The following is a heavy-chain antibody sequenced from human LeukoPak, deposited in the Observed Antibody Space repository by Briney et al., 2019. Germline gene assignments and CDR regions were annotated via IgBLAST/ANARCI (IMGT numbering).Heavy chain of an antibody. Sequence: PSETLSLTCTVSGDSISSAYWGWIRQSAGKGLEYIGRLYVNGSPNSNPSLKSRVTMSLDTSKNQFSLKMMSVTAADSAIYFCARMPVPIHDAFDIWGQGTAVMVSS. D-gene: IGHD2-2*01. J-gene: IGHJ3*02. CDR2: LYVNGSP. V-gene: IGHV4-4*07. CDR3: ARMPVPIHDAFDI. CDR1: GDSISSAY.